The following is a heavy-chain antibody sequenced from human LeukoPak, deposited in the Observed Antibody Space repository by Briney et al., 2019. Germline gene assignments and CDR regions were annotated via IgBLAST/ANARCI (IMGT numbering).Heavy chain of an antibody. D-gene: IGHD6-19*01. CDR1: GGIFSSYT. Sequence: GASVKVSCKASGGIFSSYTISWVRQAPGQGLEWMGRIIPILGIANYAQKFQGRVTITADKSTSTAYMELSSLRSEDTAVYYCARSGWYADLPFWGQGTLVTVSS. CDR2: IIPILGIA. J-gene: IGHJ4*02. CDR3: ARSGWYADLPF. V-gene: IGHV1-69*02.